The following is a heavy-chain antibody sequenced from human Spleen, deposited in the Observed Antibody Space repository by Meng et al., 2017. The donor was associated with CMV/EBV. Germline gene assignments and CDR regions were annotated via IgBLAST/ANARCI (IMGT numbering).Heavy chain of an antibody. Sequence: ASVKVSCKASGYTFTAHYMQWVRQAPGQGLEWMGWINPNTGGTHYAQGFEGRVTMTSDTSISTAYMELSSLRSDDTAVYYCARFGVEFRGMDVWGQGTLVTVSS. J-gene: IGHJ4*02. V-gene: IGHV1-2*02. D-gene: IGHD1-14*01. CDR3: ARFGVEFRGMDV. CDR1: GYTFTAHY. CDR2: INPNTGGT.